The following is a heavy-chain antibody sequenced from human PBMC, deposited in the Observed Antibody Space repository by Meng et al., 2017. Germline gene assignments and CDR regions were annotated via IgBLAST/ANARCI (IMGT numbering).Heavy chain of an antibody. CDR1: GGSISSSSYY. CDR2: IYYSGST. Sequence: GSLRLSCTVSGGSISSSSYYWGWIRQPPGKGLEWIGSIYYSGSTYYNPSLKSRVTISVDTSKNQFSLKLSSVTAADTAVYDCAREEPSAGGGSPSFDYWGQGTLVTVSS. V-gene: IGHV4-39*07. D-gene: IGHD2-15*01. J-gene: IGHJ4*02. CDR3: AREEPSAGGGSPSFDY.